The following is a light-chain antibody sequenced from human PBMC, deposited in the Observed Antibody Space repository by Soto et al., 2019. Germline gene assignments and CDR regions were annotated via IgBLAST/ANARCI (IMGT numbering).Light chain of an antibody. Sequence: EIVMTQSPATLSVSPGERATLSCRASQSVSSNLAWYQQKPGQAPRLLIYGASTRATGIPARFNGSGSGTDFTLTSRSLQSEDFAVYYCQQYNNWPRGTFGQGTKVEIK. CDR2: GAS. CDR3: QQYNNWPRGT. V-gene: IGKV3-15*01. J-gene: IGKJ1*01. CDR1: QSVSSN.